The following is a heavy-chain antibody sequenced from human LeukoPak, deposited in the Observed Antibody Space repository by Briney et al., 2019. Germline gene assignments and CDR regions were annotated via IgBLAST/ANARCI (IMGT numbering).Heavy chain of an antibody. J-gene: IGHJ4*02. CDR3: AGLSSSWDSGYFDY. Sequence: SETLSLTCTVSGGSISSYYWSWIRQPPGKGLEWIGYIYYSGSTNYNPSLKSRVTISVDTSKNQFSLKLSSVTAADTAVYYCAGLSSSWDSGYFDYWGQGTLVTVSS. D-gene: IGHD6-13*01. CDR2: IYYSGST. V-gene: IGHV4-59*01. CDR1: GGSISSYY.